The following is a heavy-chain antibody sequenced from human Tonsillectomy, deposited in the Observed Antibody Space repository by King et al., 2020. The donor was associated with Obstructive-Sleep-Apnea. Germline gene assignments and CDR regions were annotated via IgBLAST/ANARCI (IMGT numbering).Heavy chain of an antibody. Sequence: VQLQESGPGLVKPSETLSLTCTVSGGSISSSSYYWGWIRQPPGKGLEWIGSIYYSGSTYYNPSLKSRVTISVDTSKNQFSLKRSSVTAADTAVYYCARDDYYGSGIDYWGQGTLVTVSS. D-gene: IGHD3-10*01. CDR1: GGSISSSSYY. CDR3: ARDDYYGSGIDY. J-gene: IGHJ4*02. CDR2: IYYSGST. V-gene: IGHV4-39*07.